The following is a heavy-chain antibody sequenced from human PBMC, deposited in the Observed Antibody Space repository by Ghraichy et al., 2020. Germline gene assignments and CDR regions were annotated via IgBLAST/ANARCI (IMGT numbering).Heavy chain of an antibody. V-gene: IGHV4-59*01. CDR1: GGSISSYY. D-gene: IGHD6-19*01. J-gene: IGHJ4*02. CDR3: AGGGYSSVGTHWDY. Sequence: SETLSLTCTVSGGSISSYYWSWIRQPPGKGLEWIEYIYYSGSTNYNPSLKSRVTISVDTSKNQFSLKLSSVTAADTAVYYCAGGGYSSVGTHWDYWGQGTLVTVSS. CDR2: IYYSGST.